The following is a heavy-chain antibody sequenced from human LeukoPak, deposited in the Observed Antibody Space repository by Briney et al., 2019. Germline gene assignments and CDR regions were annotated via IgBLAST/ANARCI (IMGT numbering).Heavy chain of an antibody. J-gene: IGHJ4*02. CDR1: GYTFTSYA. CDR3: ARGQYSSGWYDYY. CDR2: INTNTGNP. D-gene: IGHD6-19*01. V-gene: IGHV7-4-1*02. Sequence: ASVTVSFKASGYTFTSYAMNWVRQAPGQGLEWMGWINTNTGNPTYAQGFTGRFVFSLDTSVSTAYLQISSLRAEDTAVYYCARGQYSSGWYDYYWGQGTLVTVSS.